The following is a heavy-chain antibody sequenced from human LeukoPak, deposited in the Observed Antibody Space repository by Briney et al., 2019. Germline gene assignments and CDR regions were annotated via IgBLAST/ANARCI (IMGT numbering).Heavy chain of an antibody. CDR1: GYTFKNYA. J-gene: IGHJ4*02. D-gene: IGHD3-16*02. V-gene: IGHV7-4-1*02. CDR2: INTNSGNP. Sequence: ASVKVSCKASGYTFKNYALNWVRLAPGQGLEWMGWINTNSGNPTYAQAFTGRFVFSLDTSVSTAYLQISNLQAEDSAVYFCARFIRAPPELIPYRKAGDDCWGQGTQVTVSS. CDR3: ARFIRAPPELIPYRKAGDDC.